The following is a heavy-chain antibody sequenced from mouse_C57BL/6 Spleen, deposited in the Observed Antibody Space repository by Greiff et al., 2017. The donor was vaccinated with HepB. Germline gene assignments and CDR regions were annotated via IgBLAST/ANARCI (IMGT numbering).Heavy chain of an antibody. CDR2: ISYSGST. Sequence: VQLKESGPGLAKPSQTLSLTCSVTGYSITSDYWNWIRKFPGNKLEYMGYISYSGSTYYNPSLKSRISITRDTSKNQYYLQLHSVTTEDTATYYCARYRYGSSYPYWYFDVWGTGTTVTVSS. CDR3: ARYRYGSSYPYWYFDV. CDR1: GYSITSDY. D-gene: IGHD1-1*01. V-gene: IGHV3-8*01. J-gene: IGHJ1*03.